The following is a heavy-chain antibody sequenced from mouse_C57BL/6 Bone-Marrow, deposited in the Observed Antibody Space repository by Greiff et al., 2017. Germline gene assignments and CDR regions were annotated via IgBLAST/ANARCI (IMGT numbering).Heavy chain of an antibody. CDR1: GYTFTSYW. V-gene: IGHV1-59*01. CDR2: IDPSDSYT. J-gene: IGHJ4*01. Sequence: VKLQQPGAELVRPGNSVKLSCKASGYTFTSYWMHWVKQRPGQGLEWIGVIDPSDSYTNYNQKFKGKATLTVDTSSSTAYMQLSSLTSEDSAVYYCARFYDYDVGYAMDYWGQGTSVTVSS. CDR3: ARFYDYDVGYAMDY. D-gene: IGHD2-4*01.